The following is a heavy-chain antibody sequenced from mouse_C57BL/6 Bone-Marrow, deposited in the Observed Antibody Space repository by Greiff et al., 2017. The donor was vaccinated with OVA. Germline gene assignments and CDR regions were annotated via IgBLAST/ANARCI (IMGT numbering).Heavy chain of an antibody. CDR1: GFTFSSYG. V-gene: IGHV5-6*01. J-gene: IGHJ2*01. CDR3: ASYYYGSSYVGY. CDR2: ISSGGSYT. Sequence: VQLQQSGGDLVKPGGSLKLSCAASGFTFSSYGMSWVRQTPDTRLEWVATISSGGSYTYYPDSVKGRFTISRDNAKNTLYLQMSSLKSEDTAMYYCASYYYGSSYVGYWGQGTTLTVSS. D-gene: IGHD1-1*01.